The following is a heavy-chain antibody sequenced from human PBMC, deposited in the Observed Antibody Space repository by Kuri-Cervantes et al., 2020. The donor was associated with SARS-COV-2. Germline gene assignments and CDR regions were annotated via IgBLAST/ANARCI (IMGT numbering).Heavy chain of an antibody. D-gene: IGHD3-3*01. CDR2: IYHSGST. Sequence: SETLSLTCAVSGYSINSGYYWGWIRQPPGKGLEWISSIYHSGSTYYNPSLKSRVTISVDTSKNQFSLKLSSVTAADTAVYYCARGVKGFWSDTAGYYYYGMDVWGQGTTVTVSS. CDR3: ARGVKGFWSDTAGYYYYGMDV. J-gene: IGHJ6*02. V-gene: IGHV4-38-2*01. CDR1: GYSINSGYY.